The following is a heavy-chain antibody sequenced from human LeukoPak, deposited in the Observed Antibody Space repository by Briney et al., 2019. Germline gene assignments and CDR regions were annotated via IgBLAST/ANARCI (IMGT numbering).Heavy chain of an antibody. D-gene: IGHD2-2*01. CDR3: ARTPFPHCSYTGCYSDF. V-gene: IGHV7-4-1*02. CDR2: INTNTGNP. J-gene: IGHJ4*02. Sequence: ASVKVSCKASGYTFIRYAMNWVRQAPGQGLEWMGWINTNTGNPTYAQGFTGRFIFSLDTSVSTAYLQISSLKAEDTAVYYCARTPFPHCSYTGCYSDFWGQGTLVTVSS. CDR1: GYTFIRYA.